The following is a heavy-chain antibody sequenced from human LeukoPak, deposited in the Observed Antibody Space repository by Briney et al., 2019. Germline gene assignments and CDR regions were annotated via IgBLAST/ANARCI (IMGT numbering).Heavy chain of an antibody. J-gene: IGHJ5*02. D-gene: IGHD6-13*01. CDR3: ARDSSSWEVSSDNWFDP. CDR1: GYTFTGYY. Sequence: ASVKVSCKASGYTFTGYYMHCVRQAPGQGLEWMGWINPNSGGTNYAQKFQGRVTMTRDTSISTAYMELSRLRSDDTAVYYCARDSSSWEVSSDNWFDPWGQGTLVTVSS. V-gene: IGHV1-2*02. CDR2: INPNSGGT.